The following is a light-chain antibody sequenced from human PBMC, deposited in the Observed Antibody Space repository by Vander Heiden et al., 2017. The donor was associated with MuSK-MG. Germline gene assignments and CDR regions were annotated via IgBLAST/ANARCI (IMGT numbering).Light chain of an antibody. CDR3: ATWDDSLNGPV. Sequence: QSAVTQPPSASGTPGQKVTISCSGSSSNIGSNTANWYQQLPGTAPKLLIHSNGQRPSGVPVRFSGSKSGTSASLAISGLQSEDDGDYYCATWDDSLNGPVFGGGTRLTVL. CDR2: SNG. V-gene: IGLV1-44*01. CDR1: SSNIGSNT. J-gene: IGLJ3*02.